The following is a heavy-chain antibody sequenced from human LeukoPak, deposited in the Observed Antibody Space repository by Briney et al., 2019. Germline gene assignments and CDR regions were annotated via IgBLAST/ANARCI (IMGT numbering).Heavy chain of an antibody. CDR1: GFTFSSYS. CDR3: ARFKVTVTSIP. V-gene: IGHV3-74*01. Sequence: GGSLRLSCAACGFTFSSYSMNWVRQAPGKGLVWVSRINPDGSSASYADSVKGRFTISRDNAKNTLYLQMNSLRAEDTAVYYCARFKVTVTSIPWGQGTLVTVSS. D-gene: IGHD4-11*01. J-gene: IGHJ5*02. CDR2: INPDGSSA.